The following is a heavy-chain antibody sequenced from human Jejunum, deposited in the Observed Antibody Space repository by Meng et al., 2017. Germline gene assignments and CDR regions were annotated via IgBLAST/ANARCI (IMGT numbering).Heavy chain of an antibody. V-gene: IGHV3-48*03. CDR2: ISSSADTI. Sequence: GGSLRLSCAASQFTFSSYKFHWVRQAPGKGLEWVSYISSSADTIHYPDTVKGRFTISRDNAKNSLYLQMNSLRAEDTAVNYCAREYSSGWTFDFWGQGTLVTVSS. CDR3: AREYSSGWTFDF. D-gene: IGHD6-19*01. J-gene: IGHJ4*02. CDR1: QFTFSSYK.